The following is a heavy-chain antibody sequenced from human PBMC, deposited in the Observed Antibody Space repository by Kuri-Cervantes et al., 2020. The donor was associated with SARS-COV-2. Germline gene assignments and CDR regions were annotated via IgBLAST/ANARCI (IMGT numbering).Heavy chain of an antibody. CDR2: IYYSGST. J-gene: IGHJ5*02. CDR1: GGSISSSSYY. V-gene: IGHV4-39*01. D-gene: IGHD2-2*01. CDR3: ATVIVVVPAAIGWSWFDP. Sequence: ESLKISCTVSGGSISSSSYYWGWIRQPPGKGLEWIGSIYYSGSTYYNPSLKSRVTVSVDTSKNQFSLKLSSATAADTAVYYCATVIVVVPAAIGWSWFDPWGQGTLVTVSS.